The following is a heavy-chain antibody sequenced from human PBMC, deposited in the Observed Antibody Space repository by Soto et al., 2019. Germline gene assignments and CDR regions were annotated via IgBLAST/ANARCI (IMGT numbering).Heavy chain of an antibody. CDR1: GLTFSDAW. D-gene: IGHD3-22*01. Sequence: EVQLVESGGGLVKPGGSLRLSCVASGLTFSDAWMSWVRQAPGKGLEWVGRIKSKTDGGTIDYPAPVKGRFTVARDDSKNTLFLQMNSLKIEDTAVYYCTTGMGYYDPYEMDGWGQGTTVTVSS. CDR2: IKSKTDGGTI. J-gene: IGHJ6*02. V-gene: IGHV3-15*01. CDR3: TTGMGYYDPYEMDG.